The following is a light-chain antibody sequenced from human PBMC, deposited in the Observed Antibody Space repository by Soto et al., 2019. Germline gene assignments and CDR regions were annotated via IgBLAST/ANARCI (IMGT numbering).Light chain of an antibody. Sequence: QSALTQPPSASGSLGQSVTISCTGTSSDVGGYKYVSWYQQHPGKAPKVMIYEVNKRPSGVPDRFSGSKSGNTASLTISGLQAEDEADYYCSSYSSSSIWVFGGGTKLTVL. CDR3: SSYSSSSIWV. CDR1: SSDVGGYKY. V-gene: IGLV2-8*01. CDR2: EVN. J-gene: IGLJ3*02.